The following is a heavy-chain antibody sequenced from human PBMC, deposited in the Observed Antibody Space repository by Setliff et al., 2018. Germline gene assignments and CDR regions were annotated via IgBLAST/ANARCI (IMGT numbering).Heavy chain of an antibody. CDR2: INHSGST. D-gene: IGHD3-3*01. Sequence: ASETLSLTCAVYGGSFSGYYWSWIRQPPGKGLEWIGEINHSGSTNYNPPLKSRVTISVDTSKNQFSLKLSSVTAADTAVYYCARRYNFWSGYFDYWGQGTQVTVSS. V-gene: IGHV4-34*01. J-gene: IGHJ4*02. CDR1: GGSFSGYY. CDR3: ARRYNFWSGYFDY.